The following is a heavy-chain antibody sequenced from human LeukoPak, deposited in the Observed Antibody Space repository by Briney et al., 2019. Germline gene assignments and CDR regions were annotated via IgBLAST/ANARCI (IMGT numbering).Heavy chain of an antibody. CDR3: ARGNSGSHYVEYYYGMDV. CDR1: GYTFTSYY. V-gene: IGHV1-46*01. CDR2: INPSGGTT. D-gene: IGHD1-26*01. J-gene: IGHJ6*02. Sequence: ASVKVSCKASGYTFTSYYMHWVRQAPGQGLEWMGIINPSGGTTSYAQKFQGRVTMTRDTSTSTVYMELSSLRSDDTAVYYCARGNSGSHYVEYYYGMDVWGQGTTVTVSS.